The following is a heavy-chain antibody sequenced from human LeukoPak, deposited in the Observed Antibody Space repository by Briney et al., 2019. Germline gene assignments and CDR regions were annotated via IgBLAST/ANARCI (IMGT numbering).Heavy chain of an antibody. CDR3: AKATYYYDSSGYYYPD. Sequence: GGSLRLSCAASGFTFSSYSMSWVRQAPGKGLEWVSAISGSGGSTYYADSVKGRFTISRDNSKNTLYLQMNSLRAEDTAVHYCAKATYYYDSSGYYYPDWGQGTLVTVSS. V-gene: IGHV3-23*01. CDR2: ISGSGGST. CDR1: GFTFSSYS. J-gene: IGHJ4*02. D-gene: IGHD3-22*01.